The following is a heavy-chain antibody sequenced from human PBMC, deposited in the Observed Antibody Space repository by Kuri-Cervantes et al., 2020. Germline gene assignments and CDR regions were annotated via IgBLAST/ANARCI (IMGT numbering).Heavy chain of an antibody. V-gene: IGHV3-53*01. CDR2: IYSGGDT. D-gene: IGHD3-10*01. J-gene: IGHJ6*02. Sequence: GESLKISCAASGFTFSSYAMSWVRQAPGKGLEYISVIYSGGDTYYADSVKGRFTISRDSSKNTLFLQMNSLRADDTAVYYCARYMVRGIYYGMDVWGQGTTVTVSS. CDR3: ARYMVRGIYYGMDV. CDR1: GFTFSSYA.